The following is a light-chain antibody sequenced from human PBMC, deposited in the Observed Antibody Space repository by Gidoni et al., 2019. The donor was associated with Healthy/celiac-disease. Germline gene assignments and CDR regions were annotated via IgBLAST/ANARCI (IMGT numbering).Light chain of an antibody. CDR3: QQYDIQGT. CDR1: QDISNY. Sequence: DIQMTQSPSSLSASVGDRVTITCQARQDISNYLNWYQQKPGKAPKLLIYDASNLETGVPSRFSGSGSGTDFTFTISSLQPEDIATYYCQQYDIQGTFGQGTKLEIK. V-gene: IGKV1-33*01. J-gene: IGKJ2*01. CDR2: DAS.